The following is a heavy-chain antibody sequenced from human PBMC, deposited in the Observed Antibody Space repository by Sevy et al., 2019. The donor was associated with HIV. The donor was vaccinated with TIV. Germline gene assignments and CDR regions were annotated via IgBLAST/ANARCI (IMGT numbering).Heavy chain of an antibody. D-gene: IGHD3-10*01. CDR3: ARHPEGGSGSYLYYYYYMDV. J-gene: IGHJ6*03. Sequence: SETLSLTCTVSGGSISSYYWSWIRQPAGKGLEWIGRIYTSGSTNYNPSLKSRVTMSVDTSKNQFSLKLSSVTAADTAVYYCARHPEGGSGSYLYYYYYMDVWGKGTTVTVSS. V-gene: IGHV4-4*07. CDR1: GGSISSYY. CDR2: IYTSGST.